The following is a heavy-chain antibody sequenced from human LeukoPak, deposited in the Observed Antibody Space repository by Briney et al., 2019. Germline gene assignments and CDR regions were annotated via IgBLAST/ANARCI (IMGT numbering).Heavy chain of an antibody. CDR2: IYYSGSN. CDR1: GGSISSSSYY. Sequence: SETLSLTCTVSGGSISSSSYYWGWIRQPPGKGLEWIGCIYYSGSNYYNPSLKSRVTISVDTSKNQFSLKLSSMTAAETAVYYCARLIEYYDILTGYYPLYYYYYMDVWGKGTTVTISS. D-gene: IGHD3-9*01. CDR3: ARLIEYYDILTGYYPLYYYYYMDV. J-gene: IGHJ6*03. V-gene: IGHV4-39*01.